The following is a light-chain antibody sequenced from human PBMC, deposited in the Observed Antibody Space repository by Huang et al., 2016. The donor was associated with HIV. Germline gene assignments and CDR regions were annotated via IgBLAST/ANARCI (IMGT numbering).Light chain of an antibody. CDR2: DAS. Sequence: DIQMTQSPSTLSAFVGDRVTITCRASLPISTWLAWYQQKPGKAPKLLIYDASSLERGVPSRFSGSHSGTEFTLTISSLQPDDFATYYCQQFDKYPYTFGQGTKLEIK. V-gene: IGKV1-5*01. CDR3: QQFDKYPYT. J-gene: IGKJ2*01. CDR1: LPISTW.